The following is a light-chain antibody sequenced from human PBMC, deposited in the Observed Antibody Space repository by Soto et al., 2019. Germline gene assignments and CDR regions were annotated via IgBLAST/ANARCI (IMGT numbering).Light chain of an antibody. V-gene: IGKV3-20*01. CDR3: QQYGSTRWT. J-gene: IGKJ1*01. Sequence: ENVLTQSPGTLSLSPGERATLSCRASQSVSSTYLTWYQQKPGQAPRLLIYEASRRATGIPDRFSGSGSGTDFSLTISRLEPEDFAVYYCQQYGSTRWTFGQGTKVDNK. CDR1: QSVSSTY. CDR2: EAS.